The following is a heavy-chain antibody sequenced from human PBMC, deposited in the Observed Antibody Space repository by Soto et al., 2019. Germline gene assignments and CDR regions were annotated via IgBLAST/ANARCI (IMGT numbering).Heavy chain of an antibody. D-gene: IGHD5-18*01. CDR3: ARTAGYSYGSDFDY. V-gene: IGHV5-51*01. J-gene: IGHJ4*02. CDR1: GYSFSTYW. Sequence: GESLKISCEGSGYSFSTYWIGWVRQMPGKGLEWMGIIYPDVSDIRYSPSFQGQVTISADKSISTAYLQWSSLKASDTAIYYCARTAGYSYGSDFDYWGQGTLVTVSS. CDR2: IYPDVSDI.